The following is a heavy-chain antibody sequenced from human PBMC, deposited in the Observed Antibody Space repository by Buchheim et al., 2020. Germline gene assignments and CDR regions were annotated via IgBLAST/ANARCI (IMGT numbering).Heavy chain of an antibody. Sequence: VQLQESGPGLEKPSETLSLTCTVSGDSISSNHWSWIRQPPGKGQEWIGYSHYSGSTNYNPSLKSRVTISVDTSMNQFSLKLNSVTAADTAVYYCARDGPQLPRGWFDPWGQGTL. CDR1: GDSISSNH. J-gene: IGHJ5*02. CDR2: SHYSGST. V-gene: IGHV4-59*01. CDR3: ARDGPQLPRGWFDP. D-gene: IGHD2-2*01.